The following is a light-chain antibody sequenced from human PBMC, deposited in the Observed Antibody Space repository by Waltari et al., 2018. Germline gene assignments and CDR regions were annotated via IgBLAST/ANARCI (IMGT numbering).Light chain of an antibody. CDR2: SAS. CDR3: KQSLSLST. Sequence: IQMTQSPPTLSASVGDRVTVTCRASQHINDRLAWYQQKPGKAPKLLIYSASTLATGVTSRFTGTRSGTEFTLIISSLQPDDFATYYCKQSLSLSTFGQGTKVEVK. J-gene: IGKJ1*01. V-gene: IGKV1-5*03. CDR1: QHINDR.